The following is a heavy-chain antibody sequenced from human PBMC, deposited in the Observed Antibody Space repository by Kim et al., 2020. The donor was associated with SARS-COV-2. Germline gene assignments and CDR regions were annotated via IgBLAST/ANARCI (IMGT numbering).Heavy chain of an antibody. CDR3: VKDTNVDSVAALGGNFYYNAMDG. CDR1: GFTFDDYG. J-gene: IGHJ6*01. CDR2: ISWSSRYI. V-gene: IGHV3-9*01. D-gene: IGHD5-12*01. Sequence: GGSLRLSCAASGFTFDDYGMHWVRQAPGKGLEWVSCISWSSRYIDYADSVKGRFTISRDNAESSLFLQMNSLRGEDTAVYYCVKDTNVDSVAALGGNFYYNAMDGLGEARTPTVPA.